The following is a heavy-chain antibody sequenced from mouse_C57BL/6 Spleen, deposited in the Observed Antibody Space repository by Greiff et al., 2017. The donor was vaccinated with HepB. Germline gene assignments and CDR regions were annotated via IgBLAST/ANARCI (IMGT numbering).Heavy chain of an antibody. J-gene: IGHJ4*01. D-gene: IGHD1-1*01. V-gene: IGHV1-64*01. CDR3: ARSLYYYGSSYEDYAMDD. Sequence: QVQLQQPGAELVKPGASVKLSCKASGYTFTSYWMHWVKQRPGQGLEWIGMIHPISGSTNSNENFKSTATLTVDKSSSTAYMQLSSLTSEDSAVYYCARSLYYYGSSYEDYAMDDWGQGTSVTVSS. CDR1: GYTFTSYW. CDR2: IHPISGST.